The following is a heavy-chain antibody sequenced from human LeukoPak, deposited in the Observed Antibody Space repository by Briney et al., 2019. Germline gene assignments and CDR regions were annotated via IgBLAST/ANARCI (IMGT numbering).Heavy chain of an antibody. Sequence: ASVKVSCKASGCTFTGYYMHWVRQAPGQGLEWMGWINHNRGGTNCVQNFKGRVTMSRDTCISTAYMELSRLRSDDTAVYYCARDSAVYDSSGYFLHAFDIWGQGTMVTVSS. D-gene: IGHD3-22*01. CDR1: GCTFTGYY. V-gene: IGHV1-2*02. CDR2: INHNRGGT. J-gene: IGHJ3*02. CDR3: ARDSAVYDSSGYFLHAFDI.